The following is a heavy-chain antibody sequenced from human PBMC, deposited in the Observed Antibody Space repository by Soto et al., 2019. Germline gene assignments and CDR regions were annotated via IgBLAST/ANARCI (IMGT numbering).Heavy chain of an antibody. J-gene: IGHJ6*02. Sequence: QAQIVQSGAEVKKPGASMKVSCKASGYKFTGYGISWVRQAPGQGLEWMGWVSAYTGNTNYAKKFQGRVSMTVDTSTTTAYMDLRNLRSDDTAVYYCARDRVQGVVTAHYNGMEVWGQGTTVTVSS. CDR3: ARDRVQGVVTAHYNGMEV. CDR2: VSAYTGNT. CDR1: GYKFTGYG. V-gene: IGHV1-18*01. D-gene: IGHD3-22*01.